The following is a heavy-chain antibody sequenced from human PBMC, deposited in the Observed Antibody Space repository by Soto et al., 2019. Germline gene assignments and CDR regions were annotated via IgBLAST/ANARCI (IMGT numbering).Heavy chain of an antibody. V-gene: IGHV3-33*01. CDR1: GFTFSSYG. CDR3: ARDPELELLYYYGMDV. Sequence: PGGSLRLSCAASGFTFSSYGMHWVRQAPGKGLEWVAVIWYDGSNKYYADSVKGRFTISRDNSKNTLYLQMNSLRAEDTAVYYCARDPELELLYYYGMDVWGQGTTVTVSS. CDR2: IWYDGSNK. D-gene: IGHD1-7*01. J-gene: IGHJ6*02.